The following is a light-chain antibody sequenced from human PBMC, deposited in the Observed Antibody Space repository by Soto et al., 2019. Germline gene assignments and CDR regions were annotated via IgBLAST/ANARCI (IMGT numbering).Light chain of an antibody. V-gene: IGKV1-5*01. Sequence: DIQMTQSPSTLSASVGDRVTITCRASQSISSWLAWYQQKPGKAPKLLIYDASSLESGVPSRFSGSASGTEFTLTISSLQPDDFATYYCQQYNSYSLTFGQGTKVHIK. CDR3: QQYNSYSLT. CDR1: QSISSW. J-gene: IGKJ1*01. CDR2: DAS.